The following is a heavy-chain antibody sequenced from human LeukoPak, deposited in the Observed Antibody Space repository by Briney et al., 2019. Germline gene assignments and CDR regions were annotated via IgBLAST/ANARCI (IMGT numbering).Heavy chain of an antibody. D-gene: IGHD3-22*01. CDR3: ARGLGSSGYYEGGENYFDY. V-gene: IGHV1-46*01. CDR2: INPSGGST. Sequence: ASVKVSCKASGYTFTSYYMHWVRQAPGQGLEWMGIINPSGGSTSYAQKFQGRVTMTRDTSTSTVYMELSSLRSEDTAVYYCARGLGSSGYYEGGENYFDYWGQGTLVTVSS. CDR1: GYTFTSYY. J-gene: IGHJ4*02.